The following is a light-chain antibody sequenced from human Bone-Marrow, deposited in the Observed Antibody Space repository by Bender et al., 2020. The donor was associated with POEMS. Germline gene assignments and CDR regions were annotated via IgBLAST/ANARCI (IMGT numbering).Light chain of an antibody. V-gene: IGLV2-23*01. CDR3: CSHVGDNNLI. CDR1: SSDIGNYNL. Sequence: QSALTQPASVSGSPGQSITISCTGTSSDIGNYNLVSWYQRISGTAPKLIIYEGAKGPSGVSNRFSGSRSGNTASLTISGLQAEDEADYFCCSHVGDNNLIFGGGTKLTVL. CDR2: EGA. J-gene: IGLJ2*01.